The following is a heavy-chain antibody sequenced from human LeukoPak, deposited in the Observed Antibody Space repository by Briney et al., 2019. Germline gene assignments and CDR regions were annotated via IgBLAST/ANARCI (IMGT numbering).Heavy chain of an antibody. CDR1: GGSFSGYY. D-gene: IGHD2-21*01. CDR2: IYYSGST. CDR3: ARAYCGGDCYYYYYYYMDV. J-gene: IGHJ6*03. Sequence: PSETLSLTCAVYGGSFSGYYWSWIRQPPGKGLEWIGYIYYSGSTNYNPSLKSRVTISVDTSKNQFSLKLSSVTAADTAVYYCARAYCGGDCYYYYYYYMDVWGKGTTVTVSS. V-gene: IGHV4-59*01.